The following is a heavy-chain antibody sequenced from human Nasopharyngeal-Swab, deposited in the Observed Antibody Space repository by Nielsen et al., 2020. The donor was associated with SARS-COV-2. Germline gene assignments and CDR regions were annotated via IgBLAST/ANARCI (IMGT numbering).Heavy chain of an antibody. Sequence: ASVTVSCHASGYTFTGYYMHWVRQAPGQGLEWMGRINPNSGGTNYAQKFQGRVTMTRDTSISTAYMELSRLRSDDTAVYYCARVGELLGYYFDYWGQGTLVTVSS. CDR2: INPNSGGT. V-gene: IGHV1-2*06. D-gene: IGHD1-26*01. CDR3: ARVGELLGYYFDY. J-gene: IGHJ4*02. CDR1: GYTFTGYY.